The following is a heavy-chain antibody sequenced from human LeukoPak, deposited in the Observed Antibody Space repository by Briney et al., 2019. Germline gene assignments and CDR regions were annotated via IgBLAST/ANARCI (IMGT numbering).Heavy chain of an antibody. CDR2: ISAYNGNT. CDR3: ARGSHYGSGSRNFDY. Sequence: ASVKVSCKASGYTFTSYGISCVRQAPGQGLEWMGWISAYNGNTNYAQKLQGRVTMTTDTSTSTAYMELRSLRSDDTAVYYCARGSHYGSGSRNFDYWGQGTLVTVSS. CDR1: GYTFTSYG. J-gene: IGHJ4*02. D-gene: IGHD3-10*01. V-gene: IGHV1-18*01.